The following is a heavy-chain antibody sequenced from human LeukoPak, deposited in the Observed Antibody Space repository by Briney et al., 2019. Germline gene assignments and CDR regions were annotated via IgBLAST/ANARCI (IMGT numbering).Heavy chain of an antibody. CDR1: GGSISSYY. CDR2: ISYTEST. J-gene: IGHJ5*02. V-gene: IGHV4-59*01. CDR3: ARAPFYGSNSRGSFDP. Sequence: SETLSLTCTVSGGSISSYYWSWIRQPPGKGLEWIGYISYTESTNYNPSLKSRVTISVDTSKNQFSLRLSSVTTADTAVYYCARAPFYGSNSRGSFDPWGQGTLVTVSP. D-gene: IGHD3-10*01.